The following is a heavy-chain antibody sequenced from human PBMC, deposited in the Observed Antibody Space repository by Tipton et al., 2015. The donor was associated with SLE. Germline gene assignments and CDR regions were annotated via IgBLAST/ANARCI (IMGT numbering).Heavy chain of an antibody. J-gene: IGHJ4*02. V-gene: IGHV4-34*01. CDR3: ARQHIAAAGTSNYFDY. Sequence: TLSLTCTVSGGSISSYYWSWIRQPPGKGLEWIGEINHSGSTNYNPSLKSRVTISVDTSKNQFSLKLSSVTAADTAVYYCARQHIAAAGTSNYFDYWGRGTLGTVSS. CDR1: GGSISSYY. CDR2: INHSGST. D-gene: IGHD6-13*01.